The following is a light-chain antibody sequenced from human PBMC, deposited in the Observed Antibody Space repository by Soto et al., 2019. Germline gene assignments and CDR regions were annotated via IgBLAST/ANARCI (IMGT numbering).Light chain of an antibody. Sequence: QSALTQPPSVSGSPGQSVTIPCPGTSTDFVSYNRASWYQQPPGTAPNLMIYEVSKRPSGVPDRCSGSKSGNTASLTISGLQAADEADYYCSLYTSENAYVFGTGTKLTVL. CDR1: STDFVSYNR. J-gene: IGLJ1*01. V-gene: IGLV2-18*01. CDR2: EVS. CDR3: SLYTSENAYV.